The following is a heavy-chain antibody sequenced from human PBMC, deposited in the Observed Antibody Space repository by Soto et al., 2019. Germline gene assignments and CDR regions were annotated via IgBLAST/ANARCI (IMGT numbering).Heavy chain of an antibody. CDR1: GYNFNQYY. CDR2: INLRGGTT. Sequence: QVQLVQSGAEVRKPGASVRLSCETSGYNFNQYYIHWVRQAPGQGLEWMGIINLRGGTTEYAHKFVGRVTVTVDTYTSTANMQLSRLRSYDTAIYFCARGPDDSDLPRWDYWCQGTLVTVSS. CDR3: ARGPDDSDLPRWDY. D-gene: IGHD4-17*01. J-gene: IGHJ4*02. V-gene: IGHV1-46*02.